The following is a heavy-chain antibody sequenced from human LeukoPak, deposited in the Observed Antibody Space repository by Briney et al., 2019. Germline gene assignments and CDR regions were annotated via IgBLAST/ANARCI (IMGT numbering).Heavy chain of an antibody. V-gene: IGHV3-21*01. Sequence: AGGSLRLSCAASGFSFNTYNMNWVRQAPGKGLEWVSSISSSSSDIHYADSVKGRFTISRDNPKNSLYLQMNSLRAEDTAVYYFASQYFMDVWGKGTTVTVSS. J-gene: IGHJ6*03. CDR3: ASQYFMDV. CDR1: GFSFNTYN. CDR2: ISSSSSDI.